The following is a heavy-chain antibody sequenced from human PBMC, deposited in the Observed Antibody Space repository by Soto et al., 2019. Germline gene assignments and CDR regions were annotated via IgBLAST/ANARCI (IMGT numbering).Heavy chain of an antibody. CDR2: INAGNGNT. Sequence: ASVKVSCKASGYTFTSYAMHWVRQAPGQRLEWMGWINAGNGNTKYSQKVQGRVTITRDTSASTAYMELSSLRSEDTAVYYCARVGRYCGGDCYSYYYYGMDVWGQGTTVTVSS. D-gene: IGHD2-21*02. J-gene: IGHJ6*02. CDR1: GYTFTSYA. CDR3: ARVGRYCGGDCYSYYYYGMDV. V-gene: IGHV1-3*01.